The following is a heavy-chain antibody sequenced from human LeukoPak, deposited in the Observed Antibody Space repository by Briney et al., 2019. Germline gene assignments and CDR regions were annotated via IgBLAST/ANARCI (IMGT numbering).Heavy chain of an antibody. J-gene: IGHJ4*02. CDR1: GFTFSYYY. D-gene: IGHD3-22*01. CDR3: AKDRAWLRNYFDY. Sequence: GGSLRLSCAASGFTFSYYYMSWIRQAPGKGLEWVSAISGSGGSTYYADSVKGRFTISRDNSKNTLYLQMNSLRAEDTAVYYCAKDRAWLRNYFDYWGQGTLVTVSS. CDR2: ISGSGGST. V-gene: IGHV3-23*01.